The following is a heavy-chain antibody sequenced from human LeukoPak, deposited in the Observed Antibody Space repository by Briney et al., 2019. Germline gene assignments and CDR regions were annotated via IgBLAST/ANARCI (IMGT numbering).Heavy chain of an antibody. J-gene: IGHJ4*02. CDR3: ARNASDSGTSYLGD. CDR2: IYYSGST. CDR1: GGSISSGTYY. D-gene: IGHD1-26*01. V-gene: IGHV4-39*01. Sequence: SETLSLTCTVSGGSISSGTYYWGWIRRPQGKGLEWIGSIYYSGSTSYNPSLKSRVTISVDTSKNQFSLKLDSVTAADTAVYYCARNASDSGTSYLGDWGQGTLGTVSS.